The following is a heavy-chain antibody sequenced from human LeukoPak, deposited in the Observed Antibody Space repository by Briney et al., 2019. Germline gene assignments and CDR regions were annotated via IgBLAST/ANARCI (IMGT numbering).Heavy chain of an antibody. CDR3: ARSRGSPAYFDY. CDR1: GYTFTSYA. Sequence: GASVNVSCKASGYTFTSYAISWVRQAPGQGLEWMGWISTYNGNTNYAQKLQGRVTLTTDTSTSTAYMELRSLRSDDTAVYYCARSRGSPAYFDYWGQGTLVTVSS. V-gene: IGHV1-18*01. J-gene: IGHJ4*02. D-gene: IGHD1-26*01. CDR2: ISTYNGNT.